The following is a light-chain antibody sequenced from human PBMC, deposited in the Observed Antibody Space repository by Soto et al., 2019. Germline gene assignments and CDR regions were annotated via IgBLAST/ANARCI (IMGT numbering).Light chain of an antibody. Sequence: QAVVTQPASVSGSPGQSITISCTGASSDVGDYNYVSWYQEHPGQVPKLIIFEVTTRPSGVSDRFSGSRSGNTASLTISGLQAEDEADYYCLSHTGSRTLFGGGTKVTVL. J-gene: IGLJ3*02. CDR1: SSDVGDYNY. CDR2: EVT. CDR3: LSHTGSRTL. V-gene: IGLV2-14*01.